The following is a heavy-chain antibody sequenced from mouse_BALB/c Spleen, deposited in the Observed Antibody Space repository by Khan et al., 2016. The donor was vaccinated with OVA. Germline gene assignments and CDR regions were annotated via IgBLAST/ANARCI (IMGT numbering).Heavy chain of an antibody. CDR2: IYPGSGST. V-gene: IGHV1S22*01. CDR3: TRGGYYGKSLFAY. J-gene: IGHJ3*01. CDR1: GYTFTSYW. D-gene: IGHD2-1*01. Sequence: LQQPGSELVRPGASVKLSCKASGYTFTSYWMHWVKQRHGQGLERIGNIYPGSGSTNYDEMFKSKGTLTVDTSSSTAYMHLSSLTSEDSAVYYCTRGGYYGKSLFAYWGQGTLVTVSA.